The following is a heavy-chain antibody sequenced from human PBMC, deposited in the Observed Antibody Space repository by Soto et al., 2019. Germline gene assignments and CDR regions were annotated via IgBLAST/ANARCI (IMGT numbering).Heavy chain of an antibody. V-gene: IGHV3-11*01. CDR3: ARVKECSSSSCYARDAFDI. CDR2: ISSGGSGI. CDR1: GFTFSDHY. D-gene: IGHD2-2*01. J-gene: IGHJ3*02. Sequence: QVQLVESGGGLVKPGGSLRLSCAASGFTFSDHYMSWIRQAPGKGLEWVSYISSGGSGIYYADSVKGRFTNSRDNGKHSLYLQMNSLRAEDTAVYYCARVKECSSSSCYARDAFDIWGQGTMVTVSS.